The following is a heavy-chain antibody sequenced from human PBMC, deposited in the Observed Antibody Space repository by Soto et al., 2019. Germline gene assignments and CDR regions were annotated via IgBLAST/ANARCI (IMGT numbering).Heavy chain of an antibody. V-gene: IGHV4-4*07. CDR1: GGSISNYY. D-gene: IGHD6-13*01. J-gene: IGHJ5*02. Sequence: SETLSLTCTVSGGSISNYYCIFIRHPADKRLEWIVRVSSTGSSYYNPSLKSRVTISVDTSKNQVSLNLTSVTAADTAVYYCARGVPAAGTDWFDPWGQGTLVTVSS. CDR3: ARGVPAAGTDWFDP. CDR2: VSSTGSS.